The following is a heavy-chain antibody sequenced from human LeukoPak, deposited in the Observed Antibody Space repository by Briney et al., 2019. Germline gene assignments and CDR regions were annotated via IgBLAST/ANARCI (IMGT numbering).Heavy chain of an antibody. CDR3: APYGDFFDY. CDR2: ISSSGTTI. V-gene: IGHV3-48*03. CDR1: GFTVSRYE. D-gene: IGHD4-17*01. Sequence: PGRSLGLSCAASGFTVSRYEMNWVRQAPGKGREWVSYISSSGTTIYYTDSVKGRFTISRDNAKNSLFQLMNSLRPEDTAVYYCAPYGDFFDYWGQGTLVNVSS. J-gene: IGHJ4*02.